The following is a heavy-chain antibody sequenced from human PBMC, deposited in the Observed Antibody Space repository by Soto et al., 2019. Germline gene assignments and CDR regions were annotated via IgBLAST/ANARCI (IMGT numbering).Heavy chain of an antibody. J-gene: IGHJ4*02. CDR1: GGSISSYY. CDR2: IYYSGST. V-gene: IGHV4-59*08. CDR3: ARGRRYSSSWDSDY. D-gene: IGHD6-13*01. Sequence: PSETLSLTCTVSGGSISSYYWSWIRQPPGKGLEWIGSIYYSGSTNYNPSLKSRVTISVDTSKNQFSLKLSSVTAADTAVYYCARGRRYSSSWDSDYWGQGTLVNSPQ.